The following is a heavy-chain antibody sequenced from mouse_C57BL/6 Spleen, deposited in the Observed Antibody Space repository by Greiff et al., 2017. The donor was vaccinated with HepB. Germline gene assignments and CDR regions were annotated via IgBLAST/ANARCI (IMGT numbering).Heavy chain of an antibody. V-gene: IGHV1-9*01. CDR1: GYTFTGYW. D-gene: IGHD2-14*01. CDR2: ILPGSGST. J-gene: IGHJ3*01. CDR3: ARKDIGSPFAY. Sequence: VQLQQSGAELMKPGASVKLSCKATGYTFTGYWIEWVKQRPGHGLEWIGEILPGSGSTNYNEKFKGKATFTADTSSNTAYMQLSSLTTEDSAIYYCARKDIGSPFAYWGQGTLVTVSA.